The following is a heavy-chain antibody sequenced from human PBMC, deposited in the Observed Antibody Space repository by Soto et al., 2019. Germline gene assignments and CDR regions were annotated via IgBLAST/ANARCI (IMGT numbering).Heavy chain of an antibody. CDR3: AKGPDYYDSSGYLDNWFDP. D-gene: IGHD3-22*01. CDR1: GFTFSSYA. CDR2: ISGSGGST. J-gene: IGHJ5*02. V-gene: IGHV3-23*01. Sequence: GGSLRLSCAASGFTFSSYAMSWVRQAPGKGLEWVSAISGSGGSTYYADSVKGRFTISRDNSKNTLYLQMNSLRAEDTAVYYCAKGPDYYDSSGYLDNWFDPWGQGTLVTVSS.